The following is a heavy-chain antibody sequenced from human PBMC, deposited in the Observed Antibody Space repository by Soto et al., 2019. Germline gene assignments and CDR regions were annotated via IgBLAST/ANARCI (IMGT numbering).Heavy chain of an antibody. V-gene: IGHV1-18*01. J-gene: IGHJ3*02. CDR3: ARVGAQQLVPGAFDI. CDR1: GYTFTSYG. Sequence: ASVKVSCKASGYTFTSYGISWVRQAPGQGLEWMGWISAYNGNTNYAQKLQGRVTMTTDPSTSTAYMELRSLGSDDTDVYSCARVGAQQLVPGAFDIWGQGTMVTVSS. D-gene: IGHD6-13*01. CDR2: ISAYNGNT.